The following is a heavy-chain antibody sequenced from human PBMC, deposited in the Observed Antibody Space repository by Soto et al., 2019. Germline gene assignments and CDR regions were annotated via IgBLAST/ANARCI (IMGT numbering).Heavy chain of an antibody. CDR2: IDWDDDK. CDR3: ARMYRHCSGGSCYPNYYYYYRDV. Sequence: SGPTLGNPTRTLTLTCTFSGFSLSTSGMCVSWIRQPPGKALEWLARIDWDDDKYYSTSLKTRLTISKDTSKNQVVLTMTNMDPVDTATYYCARMYRHCSGGSCYPNYYYYYRDVWGKGTTVPISS. CDR1: GFSLSTSGMC. J-gene: IGHJ6*03. V-gene: IGHV2-70*11. D-gene: IGHD2-15*01.